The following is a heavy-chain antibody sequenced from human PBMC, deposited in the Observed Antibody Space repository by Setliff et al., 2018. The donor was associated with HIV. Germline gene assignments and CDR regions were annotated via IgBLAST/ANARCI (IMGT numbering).Heavy chain of an antibody. CDR2: IYYSGST. CDR3: AKARRYDSPTTGD. CDR1: GGSISSSSYY. Sequence: SETLSLTCTVSGGSISSSSYYWGWIRQPPGKGQEWIGSIYYSGSTYYNPSLKSRVTISVATSKNQFSLKLSSVTAADTAVYYCAKARRYDSPTTGDWGQGTLVTVSS. V-gene: IGHV4-39*01. J-gene: IGHJ4*02. D-gene: IGHD3-22*01.